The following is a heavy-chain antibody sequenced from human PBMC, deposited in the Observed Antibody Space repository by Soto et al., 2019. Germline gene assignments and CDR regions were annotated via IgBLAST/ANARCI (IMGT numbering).Heavy chain of an antibody. J-gene: IGHJ4*02. CDR1: GFSLSTSGVC. CDR2: ICWDDGK. D-gene: IGHD7-27*01. CDR3: AHRRQLGDFDS. V-gene: IGHV2-5*02. Sequence: QITLKESGPTLVKPTQTLTLTCTFSGFSLSTSGVCVGWFRQPPGKALEWLALICWDDGKRYSPSLKSRLTITKDTSKKEVVLMLTNMDPVDTATYFCAHRRQLGDFDSWGQGTLVTVSS.